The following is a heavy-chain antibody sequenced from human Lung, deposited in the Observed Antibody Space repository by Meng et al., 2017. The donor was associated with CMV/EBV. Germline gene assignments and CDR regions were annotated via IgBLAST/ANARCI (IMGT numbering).Heavy chain of an antibody. D-gene: IGHD2-15*01. J-gene: IGHJ4*02. CDR1: GFTFGIDA. CDR2: IRGSDVNT. CDR3: AKVLLDDFGNGWYFDY. Sequence: SVGGLVPPGGSMCVAWAAPGFTFGIDATSWVRQAAGKGLEWVSNIRGSDVNTYYADYVKGRFTISSDNSKNTLYLQMNSLKGEDTAGDDCAKVLLDDFGNGWYFDYWGQGALVTVSS. V-gene: IGHV3-23*01.